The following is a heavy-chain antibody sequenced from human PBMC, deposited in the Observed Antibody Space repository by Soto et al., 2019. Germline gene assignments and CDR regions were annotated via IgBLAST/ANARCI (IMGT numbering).Heavy chain of an antibody. CDR1: GGSISSGDYY. J-gene: IGHJ4*02. Sequence: QVQLQESGPGLVKPSQTLSLTCTVSGGSISSGDYYWSWIRQPPGKGLEWIGYIYYSGSTYYNPSLKSRVTISVDTSKNQFSLKLSSVTAADTAVYYCARGGHDYVWGSYRFDYWGQGTLVTVSS. V-gene: IGHV4-30-4*01. D-gene: IGHD3-16*02. CDR3: ARGGHDYVWGSYRFDY. CDR2: IYYSGST.